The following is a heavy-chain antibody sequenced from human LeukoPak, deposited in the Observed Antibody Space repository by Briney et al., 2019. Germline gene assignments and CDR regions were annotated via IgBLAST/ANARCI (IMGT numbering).Heavy chain of an antibody. D-gene: IGHD3-22*01. Sequence: PSETLSLTCTVSGGSISSSSYYWGWIRQPPGKGLEWIGSIYYSGSTYYNPSLKSRVTISVDTSKNQFSLKLSSVTAADTAVYYCAGVPTDYDSSEDWGQGTLVTVSS. CDR2: IYYSGST. V-gene: IGHV4-39*07. CDR3: AGVPTDYDSSED. CDR1: GGSISSSSYY. J-gene: IGHJ4*02.